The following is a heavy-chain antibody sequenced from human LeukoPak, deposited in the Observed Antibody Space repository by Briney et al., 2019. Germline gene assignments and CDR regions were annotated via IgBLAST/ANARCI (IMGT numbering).Heavy chain of an antibody. V-gene: IGHV3-66*01. D-gene: IGHD2-2*01. CDR3: AREQVVVGRGYYGMDV. CDR1: GFTVSSNY. CDR2: MYGGGST. Sequence: GGSLRLSCAASGFTVSSNYMNWVRQAPGKGLEWVSVMYGGGSTFYGGSVKGRFTISRDNSMNTLYLQMNSLRVDDTAVYYCAREQVVVGRGYYGMDVWGQGTLVTVSS. J-gene: IGHJ6*02.